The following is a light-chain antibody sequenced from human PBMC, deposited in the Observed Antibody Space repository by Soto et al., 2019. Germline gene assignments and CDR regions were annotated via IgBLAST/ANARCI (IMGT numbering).Light chain of an antibody. CDR1: QGFTNY. Sequence: DIQMTQSPSSLSSSVGDRVTITCRASQGFTNYLAWYQQKPGQVPKLLIYAASTLQSGVPSRFSGSGSGTDFTLTISSLQPEDVATYYCQKYNSAPLTFGPGTKVDI. V-gene: IGKV1-27*01. CDR3: QKYNSAPLT. CDR2: AAS. J-gene: IGKJ3*01.